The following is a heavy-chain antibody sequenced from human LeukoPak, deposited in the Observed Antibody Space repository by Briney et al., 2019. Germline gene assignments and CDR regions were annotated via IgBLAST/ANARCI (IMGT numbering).Heavy chain of an antibody. D-gene: IGHD3-16*01. V-gene: IGHV3-7*01. CDR1: EFTFSRYW. J-gene: IGHJ3*01. CDR3: ARDGPTEVGGPRAFDL. CDR2: IKQDGSEK. Sequence: GGSLRLSCAASEFTFSRYWMSWVRQAPGKGPEWVANIKQDGSEKYYVDSVVGRFTISRDNAENSLFLRMNSLRAEDTAVYYCARDGPTEVGGPRAFDLWGQGTMVTVSS.